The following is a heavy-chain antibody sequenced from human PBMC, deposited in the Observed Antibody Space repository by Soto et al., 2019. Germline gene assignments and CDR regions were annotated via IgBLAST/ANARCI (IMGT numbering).Heavy chain of an antibody. CDR2: INPNSGDK. Sequence: QGHLVQSGAEVKRPGASVKVSCKASGYTFTGYYMHWVRQVPGQGLEWMGWINPNSGDKDYAQKFQGRVTLTRDKSISTAYMELSSLKSDDTAVYYCARVGYCSDTRCYYGQDYYFFYGMDVWGHGTTVTVS. J-gene: IGHJ6*02. V-gene: IGHV1-2*02. D-gene: IGHD2-2*01. CDR1: GYTFTGYY. CDR3: ARVGYCSDTRCYYGQDYYFFYGMDV.